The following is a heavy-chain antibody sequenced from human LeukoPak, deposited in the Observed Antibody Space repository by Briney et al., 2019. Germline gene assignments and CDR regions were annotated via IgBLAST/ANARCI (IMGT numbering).Heavy chain of an antibody. CDR1: GFTFNTYW. Sequence: PGGSLRLSCTASGFTFNTYWMTWVRQAPGKGLEWVANIKEDGSEKVYVDSLKGRFTISRDNAKNALFLQMNSLRDEDTAVYYCASPHSGYGWGQGTLVTVSS. CDR2: IKEDGSEK. J-gene: IGHJ4*02. D-gene: IGHD5-12*01. V-gene: IGHV3-7*02. CDR3: ASPHSGYG.